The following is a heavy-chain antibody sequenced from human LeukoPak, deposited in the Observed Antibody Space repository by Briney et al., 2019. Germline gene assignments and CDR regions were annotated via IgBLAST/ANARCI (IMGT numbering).Heavy chain of an antibody. Sequence: SETLSLTCTVSGGSISSSSYYWGWIRQPPGKGLEWIGSIYYSGSTYYNPSLKSRVTISVDTSKNQFSLKLSSVTAADTAVYYCARRRPFYYYDSSGSRNWFDPWGQGTLVTVSS. D-gene: IGHD3-22*01. CDR2: IYYSGST. CDR3: ARRRPFYYYDSSGSRNWFDP. J-gene: IGHJ5*02. CDR1: GGSISSSSYY. V-gene: IGHV4-39*07.